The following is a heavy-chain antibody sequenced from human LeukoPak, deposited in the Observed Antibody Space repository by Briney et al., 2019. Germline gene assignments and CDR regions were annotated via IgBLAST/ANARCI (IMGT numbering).Heavy chain of an antibody. CDR2: INHSGST. CDR1: GGSFSGYY. V-gene: IGHV4-34*01. D-gene: IGHD1-26*01. Sequence: KPSETLSLTCAVYGGSFSGYYWSWIRQPPGKGLEWIGEINHSGSTNYNPSLKSRVTISVDTSKNQFSLKLSSVTAADTAIYYCARYASYKYSGTYYYDYWGQGTLVSVSS. CDR3: ARYASYKYSGTYYYDY. J-gene: IGHJ4*02.